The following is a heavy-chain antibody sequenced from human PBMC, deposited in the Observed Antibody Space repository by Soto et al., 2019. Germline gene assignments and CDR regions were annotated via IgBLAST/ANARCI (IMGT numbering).Heavy chain of an antibody. CDR3: ARERITYYYDSSGPRWFDP. D-gene: IGHD3-22*01. Sequence: SVKVSCKASGGTFSSYAISWVRQAPGQGLEWMGGIIPIFGTANYAQKFQGRVTITADESTSTAYMELSSLRSEDTAVYYCARERITYYYDSSGPRWFDPWGQGTLVTVS. V-gene: IGHV1-69*13. J-gene: IGHJ5*02. CDR2: IIPIFGTA. CDR1: GGTFSSYA.